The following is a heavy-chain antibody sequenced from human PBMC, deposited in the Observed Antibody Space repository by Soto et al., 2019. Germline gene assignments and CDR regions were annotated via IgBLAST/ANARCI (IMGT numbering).Heavy chain of an antibody. V-gene: IGHV1-18*01. Sequence: ASVKVSCKASGYTFTSYGISWVRQAPGQGLEWMGWISAYNGNTNYAQKLQGRVTMTTDTSTSTAYMELRSLRSDDTAVYYCARDKLHYYDSSGYSCLYWGQGTLVTVPS. CDR2: ISAYNGNT. CDR3: ARDKLHYYDSSGYSCLY. CDR1: GYTFTSYG. J-gene: IGHJ4*02. D-gene: IGHD3-22*01.